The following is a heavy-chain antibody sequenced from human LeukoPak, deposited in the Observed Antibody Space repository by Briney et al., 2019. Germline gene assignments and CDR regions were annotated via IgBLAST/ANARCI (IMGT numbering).Heavy chain of an antibody. J-gene: IGHJ3*02. CDR3: ARALPAVTTFSGAFDI. V-gene: IGHV1-69*05. D-gene: IGHD4-17*01. CDR2: IIPIFGTA. CDR1: GGTFSSYA. Sequence: SVKVSCKASGGTFSSYAISWVRQAPGQGLEWMGRIIPIFGTANYAQKFQGRVTITTDESTSTAYMELSSLRSEDTAVYYCARALPAVTTFSGAFDIWGQGTMVTVSS.